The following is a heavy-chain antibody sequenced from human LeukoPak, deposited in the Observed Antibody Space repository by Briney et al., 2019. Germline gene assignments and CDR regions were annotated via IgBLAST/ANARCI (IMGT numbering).Heavy chain of an antibody. V-gene: IGHV4-59*12. CDR3: ARARYSYGSYYYYGMDV. CDR2: ISDSGST. CDR1: GGSISSYS. D-gene: IGHD5-18*01. J-gene: IGHJ6*02. Sequence: SETLSLTCTVSGGSISSYSWSWIRQPPGRGLEWIGNISDSGSTKYNPSLKSRVTISVDTSKNQFSLRLRSVTAADTAVYYCARARYSYGSYYYYGMDVWGQGTTVTVSS.